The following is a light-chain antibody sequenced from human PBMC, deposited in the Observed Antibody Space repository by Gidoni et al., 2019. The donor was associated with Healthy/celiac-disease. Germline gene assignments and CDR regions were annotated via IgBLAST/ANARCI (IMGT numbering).Light chain of an antibody. CDR3: SSYTSSSTYV. CDR1: SSDGGGYNY. J-gene: IGLJ1*01. V-gene: IGLV2-14*03. Sequence: QSALTQPASVSGPPGQSITISCTGTSSDGGGYNYVSWYQQPPGKAPKLMIYDVSNRPSGVSNRFSGSKSGNTASLTISGLQAEEEADYYCSSYTSSSTYVFGTGTKVTVL. CDR2: DVS.